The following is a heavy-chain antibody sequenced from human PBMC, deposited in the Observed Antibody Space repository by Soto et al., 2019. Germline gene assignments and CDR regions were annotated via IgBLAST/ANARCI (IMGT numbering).Heavy chain of an antibody. J-gene: IGHJ5*02. V-gene: IGHV4-59*01. CDR2: IYYSGST. CDR1: GGSISSYY. Sequence: QVQLQESGPGLVKPSETLSLTCTVSGGSISSYYWIWIRQPPGKGLEWIGYIYYSGSTNYNPSLKSRVTISVDTSKNQFSLKLSSVTAADTAVYYCARGAGWFDPWGQGTLVTVSS. CDR3: ARGAGWFDP.